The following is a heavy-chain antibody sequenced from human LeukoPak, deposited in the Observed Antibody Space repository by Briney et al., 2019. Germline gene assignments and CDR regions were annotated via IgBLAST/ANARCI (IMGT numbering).Heavy chain of an antibody. CDR1: GFTFSSYG. Sequence: GGSLRLSCAASGFTFSSYGMHWVRQAPGKGLEWEAVISYDGSNRYYADSVKGRFTISRDNSKNTLYLQMNSLRAEDTAVYYCAKDGDYGSGSYYYGMDVWGKATTVTVSS. CDR2: ISYDGSNR. D-gene: IGHD3-10*01. V-gene: IGHV3-30*18. J-gene: IGHJ6*04. CDR3: AKDGDYGSGSYYYGMDV.